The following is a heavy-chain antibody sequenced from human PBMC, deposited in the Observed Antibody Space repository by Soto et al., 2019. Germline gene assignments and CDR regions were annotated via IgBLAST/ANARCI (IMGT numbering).Heavy chain of an antibody. CDR3: ARDPWAADY. V-gene: IGHV3-66*01. CDR2: IYSGGST. CDR1: GFTVSTKY. D-gene: IGHD3-16*01. J-gene: IGHJ4*02. Sequence: EVQLVESGGGLVQPGGSLRLSCAASGFTVSTKYMNWVRQAPGKGLEWVSVIYSGGSTFYEDSVRSRFTISRDNSKNTVNLQMNDLRAEDTAVYYCARDPWAADYWGQGTLVTVSS.